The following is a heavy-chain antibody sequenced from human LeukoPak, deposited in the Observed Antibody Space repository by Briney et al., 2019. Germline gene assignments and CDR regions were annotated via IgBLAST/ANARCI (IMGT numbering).Heavy chain of an antibody. J-gene: IGHJ6*02. CDR1: GFTFSSYG. Sequence: GRSLRLSCAASGFTFSSYGMHWVRQAPGKGLEWVAVIWYDGSNKYYADSVKGRFTISRVNSKNTLYLQMNSLRAEDTAVYYCAGGGMVRGSYYYYYYGMDVWGQGTTVTVSS. CDR3: AGGGMVRGSYYYYYYGMDV. D-gene: IGHD3-10*01. V-gene: IGHV3-33*01. CDR2: IWYDGSNK.